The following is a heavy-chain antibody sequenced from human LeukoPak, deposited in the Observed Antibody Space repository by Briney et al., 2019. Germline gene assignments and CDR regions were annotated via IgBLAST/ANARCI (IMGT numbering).Heavy chain of an antibody. J-gene: IGHJ4*02. V-gene: IGHV4-4*07. Sequence: SETLSLTCTVSGGSISSYYWSWIRQPAGKGLEWIGRIYTTGSTNYNPSLKSRVTMSVDTSKNQFSLKLSSVTAADTAVYYCARQLAAAGTAGFDHWGQGTLVTVSS. CDR1: GGSISSYY. CDR2: IYTTGST. CDR3: ARQLAAAGTAGFDH. D-gene: IGHD6-13*01.